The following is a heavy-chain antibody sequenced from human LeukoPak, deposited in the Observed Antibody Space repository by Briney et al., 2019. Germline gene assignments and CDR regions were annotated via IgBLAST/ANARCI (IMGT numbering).Heavy chain of an antibody. J-gene: IGHJ4*02. CDR1: GFTFSDYY. Sequence: GGSLRLSCAASGFTFSDYYMSWIRQAPGKGLEGVSYISSSGSTIYYADSVKGRFTISRDNAKNSLYLQMNSLRAEDTAVYYCARELLGYSGYDYYGFDYWGQGTLVTVSS. CDR3: ARELLGYSGYDYYGFDY. CDR2: ISSSGSTI. D-gene: IGHD5-12*01. V-gene: IGHV3-11*04.